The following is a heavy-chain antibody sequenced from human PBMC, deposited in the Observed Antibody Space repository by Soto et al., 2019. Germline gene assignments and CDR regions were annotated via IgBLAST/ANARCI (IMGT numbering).Heavy chain of an antibody. CDR2: IDWDEDR. CDR1: GFSLSTSGMS. Sequence: AGPTMVNPTETLTLTCTFSGFSLSTSGMSVSWIRQAPGKALEWLARIDWDEDRFYSTSLKTRLTISKDTSKIQVVLTMTKMDPVDTATYYCARMRCDYDSSGLDYWGQGILVTVSS. CDR3: ARMRCDYDSSGLDY. V-gene: IGHV2-70*04. D-gene: IGHD3-22*01. J-gene: IGHJ4*02.